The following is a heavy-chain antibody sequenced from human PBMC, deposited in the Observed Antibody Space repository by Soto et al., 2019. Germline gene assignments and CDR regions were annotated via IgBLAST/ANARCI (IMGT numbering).Heavy chain of an antibody. CDR2: ISSSSSTI. V-gene: IGHV3-48*01. CDR1: GFTFSSYS. D-gene: IGHD2-2*01. Sequence: EVQLVESGGGLVQPGGSLRLSCAASGFTFSSYSMNWVRQAPGKGLEWVSYISSSSSTIYYADSVKGRFTISRDNAKNSLYLQMNSLRGEDTVVYYCARDRGYCSSTSCYALSDFDYWGQGTLVTVSS. J-gene: IGHJ4*02. CDR3: ARDRGYCSSTSCYALSDFDY.